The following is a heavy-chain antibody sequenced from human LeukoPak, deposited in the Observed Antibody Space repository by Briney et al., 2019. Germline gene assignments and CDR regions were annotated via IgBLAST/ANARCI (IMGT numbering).Heavy chain of an antibody. CDR3: AKAATFYYGSDL. Sequence: GGSLRLSCAASGFLFGSYTMNWVRQAPGEALEWVSAISGSDGNTYYADSVKGRFTISRDDSKNTLYLQMNRLRAEDTALYYCAKAATFYYGSDLWGQGILVAVSS. J-gene: IGHJ4*02. CDR2: ISGSDGNT. D-gene: IGHD3-10*01. CDR1: GFLFGSYT. V-gene: IGHV3-23*01.